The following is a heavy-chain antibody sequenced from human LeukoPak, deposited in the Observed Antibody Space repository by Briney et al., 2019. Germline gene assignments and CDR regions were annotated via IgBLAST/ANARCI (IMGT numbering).Heavy chain of an antibody. CDR3: ARPRYGSGNPFDY. CDR1: GGSISSNY. Sequence: PSETLSLTCTVSGGSISSNYWSWIRQSPGKGLEWIAYIFSSGSTNYNPSLKSRVTISVDTSKNQFSLKLSSVTAADMAVYYCARPRYGSGNPFDYWGQGTLVTVSS. CDR2: IFSSGST. J-gene: IGHJ4*02. V-gene: IGHV4-59*01. D-gene: IGHD3-10*01.